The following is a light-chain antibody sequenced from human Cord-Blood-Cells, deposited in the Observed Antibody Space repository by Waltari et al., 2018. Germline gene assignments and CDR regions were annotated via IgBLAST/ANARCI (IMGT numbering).Light chain of an antibody. CDR3: AAWDDSLSGRV. CDR1: SSNIGSNY. V-gene: IGLV1-47*01. J-gene: IGLJ3*02. CDR2: RNK. Sequence: QSVLTQPPSASGTPGQRVTISCSGSSSNIGSNYVYWYQQLPGTAPKLLIYRNKPRPSGVPDRFSGSKSGPSASLAISGLRSEDEADYYCAAWDDSLSGRVFGGGTKLTVL.